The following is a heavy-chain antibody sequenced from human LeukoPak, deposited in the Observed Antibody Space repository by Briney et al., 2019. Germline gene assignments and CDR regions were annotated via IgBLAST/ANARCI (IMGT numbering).Heavy chain of an antibody. D-gene: IGHD3-3*01. CDR3: ARSYDFWMGSTDY. CDR2: IYYSGST. CDR1: GGSISNYY. J-gene: IGHJ4*02. Sequence: PSETLSLTCTVSGGSISNYYWNWIRQPPGKGLEWIGYIYYSGSTNYNPSLESRVTISIDTSKNQFSLKLSSVTAADTAVYYCARSYDFWMGSTDYWGQGTLVIVSS. V-gene: IGHV4-59*01.